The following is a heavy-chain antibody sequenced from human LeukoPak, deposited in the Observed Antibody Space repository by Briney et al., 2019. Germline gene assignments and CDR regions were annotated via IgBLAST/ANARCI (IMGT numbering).Heavy chain of an antibody. J-gene: IGHJ4*02. Sequence: ASVKVSCKVSGYTLTELSMHWVRQAPGKGLEWMGGFDPEDGETIYAQKFQGRVTITADKSTSTAYMELSSLRSEDTAVYYCARASESYYYDSSGYYFDYWGQGTLVTVSS. D-gene: IGHD3-22*01. CDR3: ARASESYYYDSSGYYFDY. CDR1: GYTLTELS. V-gene: IGHV1-24*01. CDR2: FDPEDGET.